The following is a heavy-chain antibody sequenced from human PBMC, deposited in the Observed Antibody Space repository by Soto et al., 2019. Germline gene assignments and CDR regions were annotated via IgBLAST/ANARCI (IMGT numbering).Heavy chain of an antibody. J-gene: IGHJ5*02. Sequence: SETLSLTCTVSGASMNSYHWSWIRQPAGKGLEWIGHIHSSGSTNYNPSLKSRVTMSVDTSKNQFSLRPMSLTAADTAVYYCARDQGVAAAGITWFDPWGQGSLVTVSS. CDR2: IHSSGST. D-gene: IGHD6-13*01. CDR3: ARDQGVAAAGITWFDP. V-gene: IGHV4-4*07. CDR1: GASMNSYH.